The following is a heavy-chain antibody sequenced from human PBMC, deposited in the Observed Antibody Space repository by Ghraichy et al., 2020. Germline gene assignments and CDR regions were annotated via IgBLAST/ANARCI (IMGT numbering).Heavy chain of an antibody. Sequence: LSLTCAASGFTFSSYGMHWVRQAPGKGLEWVAVIWYDGSNKYYADSVKGRFTISRDNSKNTLYLQMNSLRAEDTAVYYCARDRRYCSSTSCYNPHIYYYYYGMDVWGQGTTVTV. CDR2: IWYDGSNK. D-gene: IGHD2-2*02. CDR3: ARDRRYCSSTSCYNPHIYYYYYGMDV. J-gene: IGHJ6*02. CDR1: GFTFSSYG. V-gene: IGHV3-33*01.